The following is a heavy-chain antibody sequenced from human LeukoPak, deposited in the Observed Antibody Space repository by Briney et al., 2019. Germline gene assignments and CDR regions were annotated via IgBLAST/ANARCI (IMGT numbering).Heavy chain of an antibody. V-gene: IGHV3-30*04. D-gene: IGHD3-3*01. CDR2: ISYDGSNK. J-gene: IGHJ3*02. Sequence: GGSLRLSCAASGFTFSSYAMHWVRQAPGKGLEWVAVISYDGSNKYYADSVKGRFTISRDNSKNTLYLPMTSLRAEDTAVYYCAKSRLSGINDAFDIWGQGTMVTVSS. CDR3: AKSRLSGINDAFDI. CDR1: GFTFSSYA.